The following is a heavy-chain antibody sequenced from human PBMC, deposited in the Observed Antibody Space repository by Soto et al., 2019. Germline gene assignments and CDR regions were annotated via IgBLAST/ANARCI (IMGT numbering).Heavy chain of an antibody. Sequence: PGGSLRLSCLVSGFTFSTYAMYWVRQAPGKGLEWVALISFDGSSEYYADSVKGRFTISRDNSKDTLYLQMNSLRAEDTAVFYCARSVRGVVNTGIDYWGQGTPVTVSS. J-gene: IGHJ4*02. V-gene: IGHV3-30*04. CDR2: ISFDGSSE. D-gene: IGHD3-10*01. CDR3: ARSVRGVVNTGIDY. CDR1: GFTFSTYA.